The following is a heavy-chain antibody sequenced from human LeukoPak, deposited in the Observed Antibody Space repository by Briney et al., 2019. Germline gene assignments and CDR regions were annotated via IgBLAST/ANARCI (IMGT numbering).Heavy chain of an antibody. CDR3: ASDLLIEMATIGGVY. V-gene: IGHV3-30-3*01. D-gene: IGHD5-24*01. CDR2: ISYDGSNK. Sequence: GGSLRLSCAASGFTFSSYWMSWVRQAPGKGLEWVAVISYDGSNKYYADSVKGRFTISRDNSKNTLYLQMNSLRAEDTAVYYCASDLLIEMATIGGVYWGQGTLVTVSS. J-gene: IGHJ4*02. CDR1: GFTFSSYW.